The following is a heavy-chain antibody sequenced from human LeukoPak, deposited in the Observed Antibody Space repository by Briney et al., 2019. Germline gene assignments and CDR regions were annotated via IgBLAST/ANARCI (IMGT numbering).Heavy chain of an antibody. CDR2: MWYDGSNK. Sequence: GGSLRLSCAASGFTFSNYGMHWVRQAPGKGLEWVAVMWYDGSNKYYADSVKGRFTISRDNSKNTLYLQMNSLRAEDTAVYYCVRDNSGSVVRGVLQYWGQGTLVTVSS. CDR3: VRDNSGSVVRGVLQY. J-gene: IGHJ4*02. D-gene: IGHD3-10*01. V-gene: IGHV3-33*01. CDR1: GFTFSNYG.